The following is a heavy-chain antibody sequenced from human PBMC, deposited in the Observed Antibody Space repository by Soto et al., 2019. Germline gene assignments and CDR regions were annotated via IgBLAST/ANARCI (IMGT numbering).Heavy chain of an antibody. CDR2: ISGSGGST. J-gene: IGHJ4*02. CDR3: AKDPYDSSGYQNDDY. D-gene: IGHD3-22*01. V-gene: IGHV3-23*01. Sequence: GGSLRLSCAASGFTFSSYAMSWFRQAPGKGLEWVSAISGSGGSTYYADSVKGRFTISRDNSKNTLYLQMNSLRAEDTAVYYCAKDPYDSSGYQNDDYWGQGTLVTVSS. CDR1: GFTFSSYA.